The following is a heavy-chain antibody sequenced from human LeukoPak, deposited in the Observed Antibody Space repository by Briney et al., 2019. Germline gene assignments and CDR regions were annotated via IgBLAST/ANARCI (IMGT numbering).Heavy chain of an antibody. D-gene: IGHD6-13*01. Sequence: SETLSLTCTVSGGSISSYYWSWIRQPPGKGLEWIGYIYYSGSTNYNPPLKSRVTISVDTSKNQFSLKLSSVTAADTAVYYCARPQSGSLFYFDYWGQGTLVIVSS. V-gene: IGHV4-59*08. J-gene: IGHJ4*02. CDR3: ARPQSGSLFYFDY. CDR2: IYYSGST. CDR1: GGSISSYY.